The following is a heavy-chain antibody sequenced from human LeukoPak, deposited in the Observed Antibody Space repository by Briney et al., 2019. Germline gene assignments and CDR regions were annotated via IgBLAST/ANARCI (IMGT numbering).Heavy chain of an antibody. CDR3: ARDSNGSPRGMDV. Sequence: ASVKVSCKASGGTFSSYAISWVRQAPGQGLEWMGRIIPIFGIANYAQKLQGRVTMTTDTSTSTAYMELRSLRSDDTAVYYCARDSNGSPRGMDVWGKGTTVTVSS. CDR2: IIPIFGIA. D-gene: IGHD3-10*01. CDR1: GGTFSSYA. J-gene: IGHJ6*04. V-gene: IGHV1-69*04.